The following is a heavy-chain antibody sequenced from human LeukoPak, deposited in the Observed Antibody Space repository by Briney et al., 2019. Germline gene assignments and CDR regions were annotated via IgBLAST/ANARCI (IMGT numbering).Heavy chain of an antibody. J-gene: IGHJ4*02. CDR1: GFTFSDYY. CDR2: VSGGGSTK. D-gene: IGHD6-19*01. CDR3: ARPGVAGYFDY. V-gene: IGHV3-11*01. Sequence: GGPLRLSCAASGFTFSDYYMGWIRQAPGQGLEWISYVSGGGSTKYYADSVKGRFTISRDNAKNSLYLQMNSLGVEDTAVYYCARPGVAGYFDYWGQGTLVTVSS.